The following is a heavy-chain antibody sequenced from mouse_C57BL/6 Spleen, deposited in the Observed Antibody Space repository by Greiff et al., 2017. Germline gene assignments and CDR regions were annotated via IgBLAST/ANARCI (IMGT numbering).Heavy chain of an antibody. V-gene: IGHV1-61*01. J-gene: IGHJ3*01. CDR1: GYTFTSYW. CDR3: TRKSNSWFAY. CDR2: IYPSDSET. D-gene: IGHD2-5*01. Sequence: VQLQQPGAELVRPGSSVKLSCKASGYTFTSYWMDWVKQRPGQGLEWIGNIYPSDSETHYNQKFKDKATLTVDKSSSTAYMQLSSLTSEDSAVYYCTRKSNSWFAYWGQGTLVTVSA.